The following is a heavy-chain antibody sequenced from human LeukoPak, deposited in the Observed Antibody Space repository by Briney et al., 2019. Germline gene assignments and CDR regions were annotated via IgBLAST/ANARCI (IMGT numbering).Heavy chain of an antibody. CDR1: GYTFTSYW. J-gene: IGHJ5*02. D-gene: IGHD5-18*01. V-gene: IGHV5-51*01. CDR3: AIGEWIQLWFWFDP. CDR2: IHPGDSDT. Sequence: PGESLKVSCKGSGYTFTSYWIGWVRQMSGKGLEWMGIIHPGDSDTRYSPSFQGQVTISADKSISTAYLQWSSLKASDTAMYYCAIGEWIQLWFWFDPWGQGTLVTVSS.